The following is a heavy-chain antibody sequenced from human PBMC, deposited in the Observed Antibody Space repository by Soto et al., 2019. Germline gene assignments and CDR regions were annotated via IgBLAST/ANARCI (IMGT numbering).Heavy chain of an antibody. J-gene: IGHJ6*03. Sequence: SETLSLTCTVSGGSISSSSYYWGWIRQPPGKGLEWIGSIYYSGSTYYNPSLKSRVTISVDTSKNQFSLKLSSVTAADTAVYYCARSIYNYFYYYYMDVWGKGTTVTVSS. CDR1: GGSISSSSYY. D-gene: IGHD3-3*01. V-gene: IGHV4-39*01. CDR2: IYYSGST. CDR3: ARSIYNYFYYYYMDV.